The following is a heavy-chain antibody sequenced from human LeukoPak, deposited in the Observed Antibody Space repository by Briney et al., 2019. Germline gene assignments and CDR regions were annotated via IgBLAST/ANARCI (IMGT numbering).Heavy chain of an antibody. V-gene: IGHV3-21*06. CDR1: GFTFSSYN. D-gene: IGHD6-19*01. CDR2: ISTSSSYI. Sequence: PGGSLRLSCVASGFTFSSYNMNWVRQAPGKGLEWVSFISTSSSYIYYADSVKGRFTISRHNAKNSLYLEMNSLRAEDTAVYYCAKDRGRAVAGSEFDYWGQGTLVTVSS. CDR3: AKDRGRAVAGSEFDY. J-gene: IGHJ4*02.